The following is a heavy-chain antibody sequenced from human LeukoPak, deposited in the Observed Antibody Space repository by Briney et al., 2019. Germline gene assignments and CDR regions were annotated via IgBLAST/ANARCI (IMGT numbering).Heavy chain of an antibody. CDR2: ISGSGTTI. CDR1: GFTFSSYE. V-gene: IGHV3-48*03. Sequence: AGGSLRLSCAASGFTFSSYEMSWVRQAPGKGLEWISHISGSGTTIYYGDSVKGRFTISRDNAKNSLYLQMNSLRAEDTAIYYCAREGSSSCYDSCNWFDPWGQGTLVTVSS. D-gene: IGHD2-2*01. CDR3: AREGSSSCYDSCNWFDP. J-gene: IGHJ5*02.